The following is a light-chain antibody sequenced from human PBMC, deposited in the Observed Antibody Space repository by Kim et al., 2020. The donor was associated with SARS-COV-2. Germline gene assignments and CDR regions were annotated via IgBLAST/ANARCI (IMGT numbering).Light chain of an antibody. CDR1: QDINNF. J-gene: IGKJ4*01. Sequence: DVQMTQSPSSLSASVGDRVTISCQASQDINNFLNWYQHKPGKAPKLLIYDASNLETGVPSRFSGSGSGTDFTFTISSLQPEDIGTYYCQQYDKRVTFGGGTKLEIK. CDR3: QQYDKRVT. V-gene: IGKV1-33*01. CDR2: DAS.